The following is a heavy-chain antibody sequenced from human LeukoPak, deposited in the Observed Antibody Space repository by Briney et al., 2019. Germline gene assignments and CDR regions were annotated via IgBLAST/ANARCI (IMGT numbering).Heavy chain of an antibody. Sequence: SVKVSCKTSGGTFSNHAISWVRQAPGQGLEWMGGFIPVFGRAIYAQKFQGRVTITTDESASTAYMELSALTSDDTAVYYCARGRRDPGAGAGVDYYYFYMDVWGEGTTVTVSS. V-gene: IGHV1-69*05. CDR3: ARGRRDPGAGAGVDYYYFYMDV. CDR1: GGTFSNHA. CDR2: FIPVFGRA. D-gene: IGHD6-19*01. J-gene: IGHJ6*03.